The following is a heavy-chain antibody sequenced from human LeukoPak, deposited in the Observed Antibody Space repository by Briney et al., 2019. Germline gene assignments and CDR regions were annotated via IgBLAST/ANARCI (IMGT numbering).Heavy chain of an antibody. V-gene: IGHV4-38-2*02. CDR3: AIMVVATHRSWFDP. J-gene: IGHJ5*02. D-gene: IGHD2-15*01. CDR2: IYHSGST. Sequence: NPSETLSLTCTVSGYSISSGYYWGWIRQPPGKGLEWIGSIYHSGSTYYNPSLKSRVTISVDTSKNQFSLKLSSVTAADTAVYYCAIMVVATHRSWFDPWGQGTLVTVSS. CDR1: GYSISSGYY.